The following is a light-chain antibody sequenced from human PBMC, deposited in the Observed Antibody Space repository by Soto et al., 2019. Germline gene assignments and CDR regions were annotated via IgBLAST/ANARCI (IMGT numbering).Light chain of an antibody. CDR2: KAS. J-gene: IGKJ1*01. Sequence: DIQMTQSPSTLSASVGDRVTITCRASQGISSWLAWYQQKPGKAPKLLIYKASSLESGVPSRFSGSGSGTEFALTISSLQPDDFATYYCQQYNSYWTFGQGTKVDIK. CDR1: QGISSW. V-gene: IGKV1-5*03. CDR3: QQYNSYWT.